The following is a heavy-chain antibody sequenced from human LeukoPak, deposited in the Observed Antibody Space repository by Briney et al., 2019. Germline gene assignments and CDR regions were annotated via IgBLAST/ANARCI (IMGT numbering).Heavy chain of an antibody. CDR2: IYYSGST. Sequence: SETLSLTCTVSAGSISNYYWSWIRQPPGKGLEWIGYIYYSGSTYYNPSLKSRVTISVDTSKNQFSLKLSSVTAADTAVYYCAREVAVAGTFGRDYWGQGTLVTVSS. V-gene: IGHV4-59*12. D-gene: IGHD6-19*01. CDR3: AREVAVAGTFGRDY. J-gene: IGHJ4*02. CDR1: AGSISNYY.